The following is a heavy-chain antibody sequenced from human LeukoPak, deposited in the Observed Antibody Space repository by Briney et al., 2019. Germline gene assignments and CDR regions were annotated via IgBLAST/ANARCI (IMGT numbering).Heavy chain of an antibody. Sequence: GRSLRLSCAASGFTFSSYAMHWVRQAPGKGLEWVAVISYDGSNKYYADSVKGRFTISRDNSKNTLYLQMNSLRAEDTAVYYCAREGIAAAGTQYYFDYWGQGTLVTVSS. CDR3: AREGIAAAGTQYYFDY. V-gene: IGHV3-30-3*01. CDR1: GFTFSSYA. CDR2: ISYDGSNK. D-gene: IGHD6-13*01. J-gene: IGHJ4*02.